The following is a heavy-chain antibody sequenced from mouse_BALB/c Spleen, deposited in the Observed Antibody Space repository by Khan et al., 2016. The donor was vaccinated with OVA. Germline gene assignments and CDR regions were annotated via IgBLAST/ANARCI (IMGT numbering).Heavy chain of an antibody. CDR1: GYSITSEFA. V-gene: IGHV3-2*02. J-gene: IGHJ3*01. CDR2: ISYSGNT. D-gene: IGHD2-4*01. Sequence: EVQLQESGPSLVKPSQSLSLTCTVTGYSITSEFAWNWIRQFPGNKLEWMGYISYSGNTRYNPSLKSLISITRDTSRNQFFLQLNSVTTEDTATYYCARKDYYDYDPFPYWGQGTLVTVSA. CDR3: ARKDYYDYDPFPY.